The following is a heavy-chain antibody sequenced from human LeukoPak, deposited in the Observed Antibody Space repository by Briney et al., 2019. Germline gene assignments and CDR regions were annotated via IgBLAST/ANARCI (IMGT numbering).Heavy chain of an antibody. CDR3: ARDYDYGDYPGY. V-gene: IGHV3-48*03. CDR2: ISSSGSTI. CDR1: GFTFSSYE. D-gene: IGHD4-17*01. J-gene: IGHJ4*02. Sequence: GGSLRLSCAASGFTFSSYEMNWVRQAPGKGLEWLSYISSSGSTICYADSVKGRFTISKDNAKNSLYLQMNSLRAEDTALYYCARDYDYGDYPGYWGQGTLVTVSS.